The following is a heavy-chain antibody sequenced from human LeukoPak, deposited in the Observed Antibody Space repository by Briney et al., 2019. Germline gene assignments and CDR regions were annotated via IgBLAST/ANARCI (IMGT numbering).Heavy chain of an antibody. V-gene: IGHV4-59*01. CDR3: ARGDPFGEGFDY. D-gene: IGHD4-17*01. Sequence: SETLSLTCTVSGGSISSYYWSWIRQPPGKGLEWIGYIYYSGSTNYNPSLKSRVTISVDTSKNQFSLKLSSVTAADTAAYYCARGDPFGEGFDYWGQGTLVTVSS. CDR1: GGSISSYY. CDR2: IYYSGST. J-gene: IGHJ4*02.